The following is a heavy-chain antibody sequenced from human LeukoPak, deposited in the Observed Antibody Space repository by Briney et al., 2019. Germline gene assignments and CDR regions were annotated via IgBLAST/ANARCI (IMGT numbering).Heavy chain of an antibody. CDR1: GYSFTSYW. J-gene: IGHJ5*02. CDR2: IYPGDSDT. V-gene: IGHV5-51*01. Sequence: GESLKISCKGSGYSFTSYWIGWVRQMPGKGLEWMGIIYPGDSDTRYSPSFQGQVTISADKSISTAYLQWSSLKASDTAMYYCARLRASPPLSLLRGPRTQPDLWGQGTLVTVSS. D-gene: IGHD2-15*01. CDR3: ARLRASPPLSLLRGPRTQPDL.